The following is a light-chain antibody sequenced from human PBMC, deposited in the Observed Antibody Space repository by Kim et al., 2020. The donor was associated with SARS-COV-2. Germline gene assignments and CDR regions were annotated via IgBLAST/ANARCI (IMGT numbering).Light chain of an antibody. J-gene: IGLJ1*01. CDR1: SSDVRRYNL. V-gene: IGLV2-23*02. CDR3: CSYAGSSTPYV. Sequence: SITITCSGTSSDVRRYNLVSWYQQHPGKAPKLMIYEVSNRPSGVSNRFSGSKSGNTASLTISGLQAEDEADYYCCSYAGSSTPYVFGTGTKVTVL. CDR2: EVS.